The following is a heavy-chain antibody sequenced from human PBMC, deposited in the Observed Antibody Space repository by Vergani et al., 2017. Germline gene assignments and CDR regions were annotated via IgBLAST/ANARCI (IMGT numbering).Heavy chain of an antibody. D-gene: IGHD1-1*01. CDR3: ARWGNEKRLDS. J-gene: IGHJ5*01. CDR2: IWYDGSNK. CDR1: GLTFSSYG. Sequence: QVQLVESEGGVVQPGSSLTLFCVASGLTFSSYGMHWVRQAPGKGLGWVAVIWYDGSNKYYGDSVKGRFTIPRDKSKNTLYRQMNGLRVEDTAVYYCARWGNEKRLDSWGQGTLVTVSS. V-gene: IGHV3-33*01.